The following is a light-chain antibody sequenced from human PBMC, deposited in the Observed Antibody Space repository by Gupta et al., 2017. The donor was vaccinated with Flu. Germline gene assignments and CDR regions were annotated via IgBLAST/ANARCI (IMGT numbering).Light chain of an antibody. Sequence: SYVLTQPPSVSVAPGKTASLTCGGNNIGIKSVQWYQQKPGQAPVLVVQDDSDRPSGIPERFSGSNSENTATLTIRRVEAGDEADYYCQVWDSSDDHVAFGGGTKLTVL. V-gene: IGLV3-21*03. J-gene: IGLJ2*01. CDR3: QVWDSSDDHVA. CDR1: NIGIKS. CDR2: DDS.